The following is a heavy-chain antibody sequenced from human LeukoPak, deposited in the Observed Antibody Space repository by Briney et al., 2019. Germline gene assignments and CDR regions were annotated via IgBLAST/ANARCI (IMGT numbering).Heavy chain of an antibody. D-gene: IGHD4-11*01. CDR2: ISSSGRTT. Sequence: GGSLRLSCAASGFTFSNYEMTWVRQAPGKGLEWSSYISSSGRTTSYADPVKGRFSISQDNAQNTTSLQMNSLRDEETAVYYIAKSDYNRFDYWGQGTLVTVSS. CDR1: GFTFSNYE. CDR3: AKSDYNRFDY. V-gene: IGHV3-48*03. J-gene: IGHJ4*02.